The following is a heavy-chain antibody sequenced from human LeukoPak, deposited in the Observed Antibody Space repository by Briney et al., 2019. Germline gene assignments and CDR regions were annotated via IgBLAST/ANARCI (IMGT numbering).Heavy chain of an antibody. J-gene: IGHJ5*01. CDR3: ARSRNTIFGVVIDS. V-gene: IGHV4-59*01. CDR2: VYYSGST. Sequence: SETLSLTCTVSGGSISSYYWSWIRQPPGKGLEWIGYVYYSGSTNYNPSHKSRVTISVDTSKNQFSLKLSSVTAADTAVYYCARSRNTIFGVVIDSWGQGTLVTVSS. D-gene: IGHD3-3*01. CDR1: GGSISSYY.